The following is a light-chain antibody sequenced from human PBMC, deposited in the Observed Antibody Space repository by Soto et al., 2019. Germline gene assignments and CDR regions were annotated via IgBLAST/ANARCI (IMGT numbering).Light chain of an antibody. CDR2: GAS. J-gene: IGKJ1*01. V-gene: IGKV3-20*01. Sequence: DIVLTQSPGTLSLSPGERATLSCRASQSVSSNYLAWYQQRPGQAPRLLIYGASTRATGIPDRFSGSWSGTDLTLTISRLEPEDFAVYYCQQYGSLSWTFGQGTKVEIK. CDR1: QSVSSNY. CDR3: QQYGSLSWT.